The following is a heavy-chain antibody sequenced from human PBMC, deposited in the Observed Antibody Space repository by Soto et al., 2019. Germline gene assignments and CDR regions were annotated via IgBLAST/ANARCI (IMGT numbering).Heavy chain of an antibody. CDR1: GYTFTSYA. J-gene: IGHJ6*02. CDR2: INAGNGNT. D-gene: IGHD3-3*01. Sequence: QVQLVQSGAEVKKPGASVKVSCKASGYTFTSYAMHWVRQAPGQRLEWMGWINAGNGNTKYSQKFQGRVTITADESXXTAYMELSSLRSEDTAVYYGARGGLRFLESHGMDVWDQGTTVTVSS. CDR3: ARGGLRFLESHGMDV. V-gene: IGHV1-3*01.